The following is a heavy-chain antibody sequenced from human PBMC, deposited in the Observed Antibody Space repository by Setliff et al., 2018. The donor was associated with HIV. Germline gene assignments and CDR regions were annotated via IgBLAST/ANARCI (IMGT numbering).Heavy chain of an antibody. CDR1: GYTFTNYD. D-gene: IGHD3-22*01. CDR2: MNPNSGNT. CDR3: ARDSNPIDY. Sequence: ASVKVSCKSSGYTFTNYDINWVRQAAGQGLEWMGWMNPNSGNTGYAQKFQGRVTMTRSTSITTAYMELSSLRSEDTAVYFCARDSNPIDYWGQGTLVTVSS. V-gene: IGHV1-8*02. J-gene: IGHJ4*02.